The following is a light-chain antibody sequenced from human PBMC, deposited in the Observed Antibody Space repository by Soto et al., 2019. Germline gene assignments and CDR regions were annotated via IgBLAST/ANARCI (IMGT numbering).Light chain of an antibody. CDR2: GAS. J-gene: IGKJ4*01. V-gene: IGKV3-20*01. Sequence: EIVLTQSPGTLSLSPGERATLSCRASQSVSSSYLAWYQQKPGQAPRLLIYGASSRATGIPDRFSGSGSGTDFNLTISRREPEDFAVYYCHQYDSSPLAFGGGTNVEIK. CDR1: QSVSSSY. CDR3: HQYDSSPLA.